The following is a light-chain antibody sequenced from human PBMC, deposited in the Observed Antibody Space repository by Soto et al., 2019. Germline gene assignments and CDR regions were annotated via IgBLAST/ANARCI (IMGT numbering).Light chain of an antibody. Sequence: DIQMTQSPSILSASVGDRVTITCRASQSISSWLAWYQQRPGKAPNLLIHTASTLKSGVPSRFSGNGSGTEFTLTITSLQPDDLAVYYSQHYDFSSGLTFGGGTRVEI. V-gene: IGKV1-5*03. CDR2: TAS. J-gene: IGKJ4*01. CDR3: QHYDFSSGLT. CDR1: QSISSW.